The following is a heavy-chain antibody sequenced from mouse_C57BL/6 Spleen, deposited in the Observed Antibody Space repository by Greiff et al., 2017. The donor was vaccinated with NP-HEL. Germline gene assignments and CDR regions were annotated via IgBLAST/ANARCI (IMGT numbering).Heavy chain of an antibody. J-gene: IGHJ2*01. CDR3: ARSGSLDY. CDR2: IYPGDGDT. V-gene: IGHV1-82*01. CDR1: GYAFSSSW. D-gene: IGHD1-1*01. Sequence: QVQLQQSGPELVKPGASVKISCKASGYAFSSSWLNWVKQRPGKGLEWIGRIYPGDGDTNYNGKFKGKATLTADKSSSTAYMQLSSLTSEDSAVYFCARSGSLDYWGQGTTLTVSS.